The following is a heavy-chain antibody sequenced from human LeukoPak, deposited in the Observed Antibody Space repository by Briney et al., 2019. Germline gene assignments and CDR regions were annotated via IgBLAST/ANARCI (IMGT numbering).Heavy chain of an antibody. D-gene: IGHD3-10*01. Sequence: SETLSLTCAVSGGPFSGYFWSWVRQSSGKGLEWIGEIHNSGTTDYNPSLNSRVTISEDTSKNQFYLNLSSVTAADTAVYYCARRYYYNLGSFPFDFWGQGTLVTVSS. J-gene: IGHJ4*02. CDR2: IHNSGTT. CDR3: ARRYYYNLGSFPFDF. CDR1: GGPFSGYF. V-gene: IGHV4-34*01.